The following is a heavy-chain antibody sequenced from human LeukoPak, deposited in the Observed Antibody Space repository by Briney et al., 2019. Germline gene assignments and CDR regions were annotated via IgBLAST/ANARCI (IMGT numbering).Heavy chain of an antibody. J-gene: IGHJ5*02. CDR1: GFSFSDYY. D-gene: IGHD6-13*01. Sequence: PGGSLRLSCAASGFSFSDYYMSWIRRAPGKGLEWVSYISGSSSYTDYADSVKGRFTISRDNAKNSLYLQMNSLRAEDTAVYYCARTLVAAPGSKGGPWGQGTLVTVSS. CDR3: ARTLVAAPGSKGGP. V-gene: IGHV3-11*03. CDR2: ISGSSSYT.